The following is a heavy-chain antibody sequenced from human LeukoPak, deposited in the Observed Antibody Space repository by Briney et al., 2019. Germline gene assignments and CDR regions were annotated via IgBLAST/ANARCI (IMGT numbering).Heavy chain of an antibody. V-gene: IGHV1-3*01. CDR1: GYTFTGYY. CDR2: INAGNGNT. J-gene: IGHJ5*02. CDR3: ARDLGDYGDYWFDP. Sequence: ASVKVSCKASGYTFTGYYMHWVRQAPGQRLEWMGWINAGNGNTKYSQKFQGRVTITRDTSASTAYMELSSLRSEDTAVYYCARDLGDYGDYWFDPWGQGTLVTVSS. D-gene: IGHD4-17*01.